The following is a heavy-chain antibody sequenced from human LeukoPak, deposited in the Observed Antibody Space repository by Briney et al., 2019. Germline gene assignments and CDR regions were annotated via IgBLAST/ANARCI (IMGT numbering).Heavy chain of an antibody. J-gene: IGHJ4*02. D-gene: IGHD3-22*01. Sequence: SETLSLTCTVSGGSISNYYRSWIRQPPGKGLEWIGYIYYSGSTNYNPSLKSRVTISVDTSKNQFSLKLTSVTAADTAVYFCARHQGHDFYDSSGFYSFDYWGQGTLVTVSS. CDR2: IYYSGST. CDR1: GGSISNYY. V-gene: IGHV4-59*08. CDR3: ARHQGHDFYDSSGFYSFDY.